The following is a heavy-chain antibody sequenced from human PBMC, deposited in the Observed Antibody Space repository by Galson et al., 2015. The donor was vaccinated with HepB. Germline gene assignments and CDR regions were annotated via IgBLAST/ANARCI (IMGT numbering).Heavy chain of an antibody. V-gene: IGHV2-5*02. Sequence: PALVKPTQTLTLTCTFSGFSLSTSGVGVGWIRQPPGKALEWLALIYWDDDKRYSPSLKSRLTITKDTSKNQVVLTMTNMDPVDTATYYCAHRMVSAVAGMDGVSYWGQGTLVTVSS. CDR3: AHRMVSAVAGMDGVSY. D-gene: IGHD6-19*01. CDR1: GFSLSTSGVG. CDR2: IYWDDDK. J-gene: IGHJ4*02.